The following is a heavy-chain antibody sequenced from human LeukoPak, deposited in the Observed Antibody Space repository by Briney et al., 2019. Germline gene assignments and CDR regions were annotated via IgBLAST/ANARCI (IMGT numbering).Heavy chain of an antibody. V-gene: IGHV1-18*01. CDR3: ARHDSSGYDAFDI. CDR1: GYSFTAYG. J-gene: IGHJ3*02. D-gene: IGHD3-22*01. CDR2: ISGHTGTA. Sequence: ASVKVSCKASGYSFTAYGMGWLRQAPGQGLEWMGWISGHTGTAIYAQNLQGRVTLTADTFTSTVYMEMRSLRSDDTAVYYCARHDSSGYDAFDIWGQGTMVTVSS.